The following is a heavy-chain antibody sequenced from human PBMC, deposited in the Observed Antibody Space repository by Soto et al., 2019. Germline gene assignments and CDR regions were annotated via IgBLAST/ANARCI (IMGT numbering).Heavy chain of an antibody. CDR1: GGTFSSYA. CDR3: ARGGYSSTWSNLLDRSGLDV. D-gene: IGHD6-13*01. V-gene: IGHV1-69*06. J-gene: IGHJ6*02. Sequence: QVQLVQSGAEAKKPGSSVKVSCKTSGGTFSSYAISWVRQAPGQGLEWMGGIVPLFRTTNYAQKFQGRVTSTADTSTYTVYMELRGLRSGDTAVYYCARGGYSSTWSNLLDRSGLDVWGQGTTVTVSS. CDR2: IVPLFRTT.